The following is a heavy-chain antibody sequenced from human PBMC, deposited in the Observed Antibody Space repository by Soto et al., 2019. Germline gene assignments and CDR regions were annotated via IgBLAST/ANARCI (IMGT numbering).Heavy chain of an antibody. J-gene: IGHJ5*02. CDR1: GGSISSYY. CDR3: ARMGLEEYYDFWSGSCWFDP. CDR2: IYYSGST. Sequence: SETLSLTCTVSGGSISSYYWSWIRQPPGKGLEWIGYIYYSGSTNYNPSLKSRVTISVDTSKNQFSLKLSSVTAADTAVYYCARMGLEEYYDFWSGSCWFDPWGQGTLVTVSS. D-gene: IGHD3-3*01. V-gene: IGHV4-59*01.